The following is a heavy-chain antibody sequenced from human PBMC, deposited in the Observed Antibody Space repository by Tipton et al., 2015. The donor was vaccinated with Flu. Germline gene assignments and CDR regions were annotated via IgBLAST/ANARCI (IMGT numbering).Heavy chain of an antibody. V-gene: IGHV1-18*01. J-gene: IGHJ6*02. CDR2: IITYNGQT. CDR3: ARYYDILTGHGMDV. CDR1: GYTFTTHG. Sequence: QLVQSGAEVKKPGASVKVSCKASGYTFTTHGISWVRQAPGQGLEWMGWIITYNGQTNYAQKFQGRMTMTTDTSTTTASMELRSLRSDDTAVYYCARYYDILTGHGMDVWGQGTTVTVSS. D-gene: IGHD3-9*01.